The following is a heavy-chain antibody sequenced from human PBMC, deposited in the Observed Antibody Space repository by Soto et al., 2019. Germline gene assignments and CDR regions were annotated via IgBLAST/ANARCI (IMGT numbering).Heavy chain of an antibody. CDR1: GYTFTSYG. D-gene: IGHD6-19*01. V-gene: IGHV1-18*01. Sequence: ASVKVSCKASGYTFTSYGISWVRQAPGQGLEWMGWISAYNGNTNYAQKLQGRVTMTTDTSTSTAYMELRSLRSDDTAVYYCARERIAVAADWFDPWGQGTLFTVSS. CDR3: ARERIAVAADWFDP. J-gene: IGHJ5*02. CDR2: ISAYNGNT.